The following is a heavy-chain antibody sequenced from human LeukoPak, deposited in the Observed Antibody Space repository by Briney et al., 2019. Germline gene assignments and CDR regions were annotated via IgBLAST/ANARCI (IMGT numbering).Heavy chain of an antibody. CDR2: IYYSGST. J-gene: IGHJ6*02. CDR1: GGSISSYY. Sequence: SETLSLTCTVSGGSISSYYWSWIRQPPGKGLEWIGYIYYSGSTNYNTSLKSRVTISVDTSKNQFSLKLSSVTAADTAVYYCARHRGYSYGRVDGMDVWGQGTTVTVSS. D-gene: IGHD5-18*01. V-gene: IGHV4-59*08. CDR3: ARHRGYSYGRVDGMDV.